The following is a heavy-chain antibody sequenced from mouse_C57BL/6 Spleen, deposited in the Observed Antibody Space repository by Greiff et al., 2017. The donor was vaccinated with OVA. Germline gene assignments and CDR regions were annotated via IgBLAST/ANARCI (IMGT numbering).Heavy chain of an antibody. Sequence: EVQLQESGGGLVKPGGSLKLSCAASGFTFSSYAMSWVRQTPEKRLEWVATISDGGSYTYYPDNVKGRFTISRDNAKNNLYLQMSQLKSEDTAMYYFARDRAYYINYGAMDYWGQGTSVTVSS. V-gene: IGHV5-4*01. D-gene: IGHD2-5*01. CDR2: ISDGGSYT. CDR3: ARDRAYYINYGAMDY. CDR1: GFTFSSYA. J-gene: IGHJ4*01.